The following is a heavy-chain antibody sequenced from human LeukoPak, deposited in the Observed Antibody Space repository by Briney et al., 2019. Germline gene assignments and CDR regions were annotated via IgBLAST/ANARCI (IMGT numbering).Heavy chain of an antibody. J-gene: IGHJ4*02. V-gene: IGHV3-9*01. CDR2: ISWNSGII. Sequence: GGSLRLSCVASGYTFDDHAMHWVRQGPGKGLEWVAGISWNSGIIDYAGSVKGRFTISRDNAKNSLYLQMNSLRVEGTAVYYCARGRPHGNDYWGQGTLVTVSS. CDR3: ARGRPHGNDY. CDR1: GYTFDDHA. D-gene: IGHD4-23*01.